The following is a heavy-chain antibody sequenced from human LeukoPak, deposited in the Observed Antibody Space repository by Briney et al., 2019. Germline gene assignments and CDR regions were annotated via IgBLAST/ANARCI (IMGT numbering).Heavy chain of an antibody. CDR2: ISYDGTNE. D-gene: IGHD1/OR15-1a*01. J-gene: IGHJ4*02. CDR1: GVTLSTYA. Sequence: GGSLRLSCAASGVTLSTYAMSWVRQAPGKGLEWVAVISYDGTNEYYADSVKGRFTISRDNSKNTLYLQMNSLRAEDTAVYYCARANNWDNLDYWGQGTLVTVSS. CDR3: ARANNWDNLDY. V-gene: IGHV3-30*03.